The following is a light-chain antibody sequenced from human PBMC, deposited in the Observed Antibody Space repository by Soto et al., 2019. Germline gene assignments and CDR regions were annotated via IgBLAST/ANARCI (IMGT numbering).Light chain of an antibody. CDR1: QSLLHSNGYTY. CDR2: LGS. CDR3: MQALQTPT. V-gene: IGKV2-28*01. J-gene: IGKJ1*01. Sequence: DIVMTQSPLSLPVTPGEPASISCRSSQSLLHSNGYTYLDWYLQKPGQSPQLLIYLGSNRASGVPDRFSGSGSGTDFTLKISREEAEDVGVYYCMQALQTPTFGQGTKVEIK.